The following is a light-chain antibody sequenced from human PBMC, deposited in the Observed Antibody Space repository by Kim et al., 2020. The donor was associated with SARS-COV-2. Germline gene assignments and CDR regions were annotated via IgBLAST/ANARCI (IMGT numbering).Light chain of an antibody. J-gene: IGKJ4*01. CDR2: GAS. V-gene: IGKV3-20*01. Sequence: SPVESATLSCRASQSVSSSYLAWYQQKPGQAPRLLMYGASSRATGIPDRFSGSGSGTDFTLTISRLEPEDFAVYYCQQYGSSPLTFGGGTKVDIK. CDR1: QSVSSSY. CDR3: QQYGSSPLT.